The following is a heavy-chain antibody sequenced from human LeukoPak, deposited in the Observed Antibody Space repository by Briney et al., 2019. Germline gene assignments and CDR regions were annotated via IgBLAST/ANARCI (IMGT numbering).Heavy chain of an antibody. CDR1: GGSISSYY. V-gene: IGHV4-30-4*01. Sequence: SETLSLTCTVSGGSISSYYWSWIRQPPGKGLEWIGYIYYSGTTYYNPSLKSRLTISVDASKNQFSLRLTSVTAADSAVYYCARTCIGGNCYLSFDCWGQGTLVTVSS. CDR2: IYYSGTT. D-gene: IGHD2-15*01. CDR3: ARTCIGGNCYLSFDC. J-gene: IGHJ4*02.